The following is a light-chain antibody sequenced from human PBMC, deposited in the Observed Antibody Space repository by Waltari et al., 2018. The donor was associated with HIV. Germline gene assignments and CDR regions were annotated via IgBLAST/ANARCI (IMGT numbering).Light chain of an antibody. CDR1: SSHVGSSHL. CDR3: CSDAGSSIP. J-gene: IGLJ2*01. CDR2: EVY. V-gene: IGLV2-23*02. Sequence: QSALPQPPPVSGSIGQSITISCTGTSSHVGSSHLLSWYQHHPGKAPKLIIDEVYKRPSGVSNRFSGSKSGNTASLTVSGLQAEDEADYYGCSDAGSSIPFGGGTKLTVL.